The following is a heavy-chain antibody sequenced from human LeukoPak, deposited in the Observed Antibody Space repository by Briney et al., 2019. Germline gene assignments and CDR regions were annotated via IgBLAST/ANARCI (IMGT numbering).Heavy chain of an antibody. Sequence: ASVKVSCKASGYTLTNYGISWVRQAPGQGLEWMGWISAYNGDTKYAQKVQGRVTMTTDKATSTAYMELRSLRSDDTAVYYWARDFEHCTGRGCYALFDYWGQGTLVTVSS. CDR2: ISAYNGDT. V-gene: IGHV1-18*01. D-gene: IGHD2-8*02. CDR3: ARDFEHCTGRGCYALFDY. J-gene: IGHJ4*02. CDR1: GYTLTNYG.